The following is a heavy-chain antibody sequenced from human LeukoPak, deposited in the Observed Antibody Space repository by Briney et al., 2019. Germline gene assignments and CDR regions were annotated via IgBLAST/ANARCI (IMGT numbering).Heavy chain of an antibody. CDR2: ISGSGGST. V-gene: IGHV3-23*01. CDR1: GFTFSSYA. D-gene: IGHD6-13*01. Sequence: GGSLRLSCAASGFTFSSYAMSWVRQAPGKGLEWVSAISGSGGSTYYADSVKGRFTISRDNSKNTLYLQMNSLSAEDTAVYYCAKGPGIAAAGPKYDPWGQGTLVTVSS. CDR3: AKGPGIAAAGPKYDP. J-gene: IGHJ5*02.